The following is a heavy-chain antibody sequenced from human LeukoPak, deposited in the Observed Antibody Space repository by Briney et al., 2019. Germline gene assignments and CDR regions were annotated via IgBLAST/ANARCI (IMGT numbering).Heavy chain of an antibody. CDR1: GGSFSGYY. CDR3: ARVLDSSGYYYGFDP. Sequence: TWGTLSLTCAVSGGSFSGYYWSWIRQPPGKGLEWIREINHSGSTTYNPSLRSRVTISVDTSKNQFSLKLSSVTAADTAVYYGARVLDSSGYYYGFDPWGQGTLVTASS. D-gene: IGHD3-22*01. V-gene: IGHV4-34*01. CDR2: INHSGST. J-gene: IGHJ5*02.